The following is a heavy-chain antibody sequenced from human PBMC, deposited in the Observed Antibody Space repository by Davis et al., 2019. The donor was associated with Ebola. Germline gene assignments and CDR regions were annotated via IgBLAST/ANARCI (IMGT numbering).Heavy chain of an antibody. CDR2: MNPNSGNT. D-gene: IGHD7-27*01. V-gene: IGHV1-8*01. Sequence: AASVTLSCKASGYTFTSYDINWVRQATRQGFEWMGWMNPNSGNTCYAQKFQGRVTMTRDTSTSTAYMELSSLRSEDTAVYYCARDGSTSNQKSGELDYWGQGPLVTVSS. J-gene: IGHJ4*02. CDR3: ARDGSTSNQKSGELDY. CDR1: GYTFTSYD.